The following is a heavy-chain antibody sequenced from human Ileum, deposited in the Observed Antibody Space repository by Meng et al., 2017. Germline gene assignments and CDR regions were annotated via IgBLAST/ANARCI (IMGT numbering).Heavy chain of an antibody. CDR1: GFTFSSYA. CDR3: AKPNWSREEPAAESDY. D-gene: IGHD2-2*01. J-gene: IGHJ4*02. Sequence: GESLKISCAASGFTFSSYAMNWVRQAPGKGLEWVSSISASGASEYYADSGKGRFTISRDNSKNTLYLNMNSLRAEDTALYYCAKPNWSREEPAAESDYWGQGTLVTVSS. V-gene: IGHV3-23*01. CDR2: ISASGASE.